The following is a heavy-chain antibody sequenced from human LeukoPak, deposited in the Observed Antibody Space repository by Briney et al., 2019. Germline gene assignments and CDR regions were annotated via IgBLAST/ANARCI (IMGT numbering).Heavy chain of an antibody. J-gene: IGHJ4*02. V-gene: IGHV3-23*01. Sequence: GGSLRLSCAASGITFPNYAMSWVRQAPGKGLEWVSGISGSGGSTFYAGSVKGRFAISRDNSKNTLHLQMNSLRAEDTAVYHCAKGSDSSGYYYYFDHWGQGTLVTVSS. D-gene: IGHD3-22*01. CDR1: GITFPNYA. CDR3: AKGSDSSGYYYYFDH. CDR2: ISGSGGST.